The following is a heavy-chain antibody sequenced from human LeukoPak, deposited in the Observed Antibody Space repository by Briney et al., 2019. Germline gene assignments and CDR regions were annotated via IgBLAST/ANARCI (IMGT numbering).Heavy chain of an antibody. D-gene: IGHD3-3*01. CDR1: GGSISSSSYY. V-gene: IGHV4-39*07. Sequence: KPSETLSLTCTVSGGSISSSSYYWGWIRQPPGKGLEWIGSMYYRGSTYYNPSLKSRVTILVDTSKNQFSLNLTSVTAADTAVYYCASHTKRSWHFDYWGQGTLVPVSS. CDR3: ASHTKRSWHFDY. CDR2: MYYRGST. J-gene: IGHJ4*02.